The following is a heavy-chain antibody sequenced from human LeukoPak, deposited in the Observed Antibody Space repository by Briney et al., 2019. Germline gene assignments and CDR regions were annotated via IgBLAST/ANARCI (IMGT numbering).Heavy chain of an antibody. J-gene: IGHJ4*02. V-gene: IGHV4-34*01. CDR3: AGRAIYKWNDAFDY. Sequence: SETLSLTCAVSGGSFSGYYWSWIRQPPGKGLEWIGEINHSGSTNYNPSLKSRVTISVDTSKKQFSLKLSSVTAADTAVYYCAGRAIYKWNDAFDYWGQGTLVTVSS. CDR2: INHSGST. D-gene: IGHD1-20*01. CDR1: GGSFSGYY.